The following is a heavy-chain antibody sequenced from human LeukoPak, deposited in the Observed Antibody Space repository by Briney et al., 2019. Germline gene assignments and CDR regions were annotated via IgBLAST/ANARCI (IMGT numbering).Heavy chain of an antibody. CDR3: ARDSYDIYVTTRSNWFDP. CDR2: IYYSGST. D-gene: IGHD3-9*01. Sequence: SETLSLTCTVSGYSISSGYYWGWIRQPPGKGLEWIGSIYYSGSTYYNPSLKSRVTISIDTSKNQFSLRLSSVTAADTAVYYCARDSYDIYVTTRSNWFDPWGQGTLVTVSS. V-gene: IGHV4-38-2*02. CDR1: GYSISSGYY. J-gene: IGHJ5*02.